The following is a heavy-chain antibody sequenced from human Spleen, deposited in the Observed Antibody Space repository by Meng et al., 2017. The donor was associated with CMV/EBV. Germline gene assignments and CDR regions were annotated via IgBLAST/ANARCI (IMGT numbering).Heavy chain of an antibody. V-gene: IGHV3-33*01. Sequence: GGSLRLSCAASGFTFSSYGMHWVRQAPGRGLEWVAVIWYDGSNQYYTDSVKGRFTISRDNSKNTPYLQMDSLRAEDTAVYYCAAIGGEQQLVEDYWGQGTLVTVSS. CDR3: AAIGGEQQLVEDY. D-gene: IGHD6-13*01. J-gene: IGHJ4*02. CDR2: IWYDGSNQ. CDR1: GFTFSSYG.